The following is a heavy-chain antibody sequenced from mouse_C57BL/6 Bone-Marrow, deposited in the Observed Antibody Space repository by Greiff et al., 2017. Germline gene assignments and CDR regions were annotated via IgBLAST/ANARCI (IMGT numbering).Heavy chain of an antibody. CDR1: GFTFSSYT. CDR3: ARQKGGGYAMDY. D-gene: IGHD1-1*02. Sequence: EVKLVESGGGLVKPGGSLKLSCAASGFTFSSYTMSWVRQTPEKRLEWVATISGGGGNTYYPDSVKGRFTISRDNAKNTLYLQMSSLRSEDTALYDCARQKGGGYAMDYWGQGTSVTVSS. V-gene: IGHV5-9*01. CDR2: ISGGGGNT. J-gene: IGHJ4*01.